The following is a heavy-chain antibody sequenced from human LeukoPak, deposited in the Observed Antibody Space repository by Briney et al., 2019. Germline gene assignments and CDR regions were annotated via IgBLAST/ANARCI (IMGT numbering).Heavy chain of an antibody. CDR3: ATKDIVVVVAARAFDI. Sequence: GESLRLSCAASGFTFSSYAMSWVRQAPGKGLEWVSGISGSGGSTYYADSVKGRFTISRDNSKNTLYLQMNSLRAEDTAVYYCATKDIVVVVAARAFDIWGQGTMVTVSS. CDR2: ISGSGGST. CDR1: GFTFSSYA. D-gene: IGHD2-15*01. V-gene: IGHV3-23*01. J-gene: IGHJ3*02.